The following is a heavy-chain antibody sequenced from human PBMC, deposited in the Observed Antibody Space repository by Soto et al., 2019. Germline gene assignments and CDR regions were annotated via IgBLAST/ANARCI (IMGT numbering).Heavy chain of an antibody. Sequence: EVHLVESGGGLVQPGGSLRLSCAASGFTFNFYSTGWVRQAPGKGPEWVANIKEEGREKFYADSVRGRFTISRDNPNNLVYLHMSSLRVEDTALYYCARLGRDIPFDYWGQGTLVTVSS. V-gene: IGHV3-7*01. CDR3: ARLGRDIPFDY. J-gene: IGHJ4*02. D-gene: IGHD7-27*01. CDR1: GFTFNFYS. CDR2: IKEEGREK.